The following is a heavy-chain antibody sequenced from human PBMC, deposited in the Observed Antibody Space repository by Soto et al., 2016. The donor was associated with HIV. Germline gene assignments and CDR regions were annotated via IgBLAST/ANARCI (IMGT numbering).Heavy chain of an antibody. J-gene: IGHJ4*02. Sequence: QVQLVQSGAEVKQPGSSVKVSCKASGGSFSRSSISWVRQAPGQGLEWVGGLIPIFGTANYAQKFQGRVTITVDESTNTAYMELSSLRSEDTAVYYCARASAGESYYVYWGQGTLVTVSS. CDR2: LIPIFGTA. CDR1: GGSFSRSS. V-gene: IGHV1-69*12. CDR3: ARASAGESYYVY. D-gene: IGHD1-26*01.